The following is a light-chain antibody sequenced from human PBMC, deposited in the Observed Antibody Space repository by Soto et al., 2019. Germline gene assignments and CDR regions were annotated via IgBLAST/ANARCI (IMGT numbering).Light chain of an antibody. CDR2: YKSDSDK. CDR1: SDIHVGAYR. Sequence: QLVLTQPSSLSASPGASASLTCTLRSDIHVGAYRIYWYQQKPGSPPQYLLRYKSDSDKEQGSGVPSRFSGSKDASANAGILLISGVQSEDEADYYCVIWHSSAVVFGGGTKLTVL. CDR3: VIWHSSAVV. J-gene: IGLJ2*01. V-gene: IGLV5-45*03.